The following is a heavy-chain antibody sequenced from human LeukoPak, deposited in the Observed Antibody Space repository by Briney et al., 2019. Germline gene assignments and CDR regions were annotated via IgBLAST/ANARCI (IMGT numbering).Heavy chain of an antibody. D-gene: IGHD3-10*01. CDR1: GFTFSNAW. Sequence: GGSLRLSCAASGFTFSNAWLSWVRQAPGKGLEWVGRIKSKTDGGTTDYAAPVKGRFTISKHDSKHTLYLQMNSLKTEDTAVYYCTTPGYYYGSGSYFGGAGYWGQGTLVTVSS. J-gene: IGHJ4*02. V-gene: IGHV3-15*01. CDR2: IKSKTDGGTT. CDR3: TTPGYYYGSGSYFGGAGY.